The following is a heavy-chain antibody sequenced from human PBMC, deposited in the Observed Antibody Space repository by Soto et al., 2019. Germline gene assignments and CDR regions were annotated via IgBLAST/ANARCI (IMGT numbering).Heavy chain of an antibody. CDR2: ISAYNGNT. D-gene: IGHD6-19*01. J-gene: IGHJ4*02. V-gene: IGHV1-18*01. CDR3: ARDRGSGWPPFDY. CDR1: GYTFNNYG. Sequence: ASVKVSCKASGYTFNNYGISWVRQAPGQGLEWMGWISAYNGNTNYAQKFKGRVTMTTDRSTSTAYMKLRSLRSDDTAVYYCARDRGSGWPPFDYWGQGTLVTVSS.